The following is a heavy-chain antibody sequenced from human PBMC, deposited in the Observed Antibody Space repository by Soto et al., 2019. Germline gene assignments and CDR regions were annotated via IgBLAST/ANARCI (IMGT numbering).Heavy chain of an antibody. CDR1: GFPFSSYA. D-gene: IGHD6-6*01. Sequence: GGSLSLSCTASGFPFSSYAMSWVRQAPGKGLEWVSAISGSGGSTYYADSVKGRFTISRDNSKNTLYLQMNSLRAEDTAVYYCAKEYSSSYFDYWGQGTLVTVSS. CDR3: AKEYSSSYFDY. V-gene: IGHV3-23*01. J-gene: IGHJ4*02. CDR2: ISGSGGST.